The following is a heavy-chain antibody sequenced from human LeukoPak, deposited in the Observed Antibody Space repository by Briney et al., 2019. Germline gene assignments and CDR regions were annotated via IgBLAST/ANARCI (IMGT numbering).Heavy chain of an antibody. D-gene: IGHD2-2*01. V-gene: IGHV3-64*01. Sequence: GGSLRLSCAASGFTFSSYAMYWVRQAPGKGLEYVSAISTNGGSTYYANSVKGRFTISRDNSKNMLYLQMGSLRAEDMAVYYCARAQWRKVVPAALFDYWGQGTLVTVSS. CDR3: ARAQWRKVVPAALFDY. CDR1: GFTFSSYA. CDR2: ISTNGGST. J-gene: IGHJ4*02.